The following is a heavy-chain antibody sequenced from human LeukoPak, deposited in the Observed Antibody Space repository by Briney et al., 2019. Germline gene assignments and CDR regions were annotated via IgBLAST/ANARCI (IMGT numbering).Heavy chain of an antibody. CDR1: CGSVSPHY. D-gene: IGHD1-1*01. J-gene: IGHJ4*02. V-gene: IGHV4-59*02. CDR3: GDTKYNPSLKSRVTISLDTSKNQFSLNLNSVTAADTAVYYCARDAFRTDTGGNYFDY. Sequence: SVTLALPCTPPCGSVSPHYSSWIRQPPGPGLEGIGYVYYSVRANYKPSHHPPCTISINTSNSQYSLTLTYVPAVAPPVYYSGDTKYNPSLKSRVTISLDTSKNQFSLNLNSVTAADTAVYYCARDAFRTDTGGNYFDYWGRGILVTVSA. CDR2: VYYSVRA.